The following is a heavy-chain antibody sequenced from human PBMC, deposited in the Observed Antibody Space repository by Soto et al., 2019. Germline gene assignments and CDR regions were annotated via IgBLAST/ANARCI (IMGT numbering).Heavy chain of an antibody. CDR1: GFTFTSSA. J-gene: IGHJ4*02. CDR3: AAEGRRGSSGYYYYFDY. Sequence: ASVKVSCKASGFTFTSSAVQWVRQARGQRLEWIGWIVVGSGNTNYAQKFQERVTITRDRSTSTAYMELSSLRSEDTAVYYCAAEGRRGSSGYYYYFDYWGQGTLVTVSS. CDR2: IVVGSGNT. D-gene: IGHD3-22*01. V-gene: IGHV1-58*01.